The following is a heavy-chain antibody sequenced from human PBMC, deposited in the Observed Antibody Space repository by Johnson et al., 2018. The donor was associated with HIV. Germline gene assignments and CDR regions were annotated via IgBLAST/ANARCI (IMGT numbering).Heavy chain of an antibody. D-gene: IGHD1-26*01. V-gene: IGHV3-9*01. CDR1: GFTFDDYA. CDR2: ISWNSGSI. Sequence: VQLVESGGGLVQPGGSLRLSCAASGFTFDDYAMHWVRQAPGKGLEWVSGISWNSGSIGYADSVKGRFTISRDNAKNSLYLQLNSLSAEDTALYYCAKDIQAEHLQEGAFDIWGQGTMVTVSS. CDR3: AKDIQAEHLQEGAFDI. J-gene: IGHJ3*02.